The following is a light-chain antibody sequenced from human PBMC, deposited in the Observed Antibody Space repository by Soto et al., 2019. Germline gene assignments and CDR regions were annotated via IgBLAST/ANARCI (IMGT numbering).Light chain of an antibody. J-gene: IGLJ2*01. CDR3: QVWDSSSDHPVV. Sequence: SYELTQPPSVSVAPGKTARITCGGTNIGSKSVHWYQQKPGQAPVLVIYYDSDRPSGIPERFSGSNSGNTATLTISRVEAGDEADYYCQVWDSSSDHPVVFGGGTQLTVL. CDR1: NIGSKS. CDR2: YDS. V-gene: IGLV3-21*04.